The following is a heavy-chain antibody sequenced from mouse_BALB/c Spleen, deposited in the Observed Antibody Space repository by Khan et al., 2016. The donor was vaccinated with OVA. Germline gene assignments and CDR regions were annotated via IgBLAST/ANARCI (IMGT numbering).Heavy chain of an antibody. J-gene: IGHJ2*01. CDR2: ISYSGST. CDR3: ARAARIKY. CDR1: GYSITSGYG. D-gene: IGHD1-2*01. V-gene: IGHV3-2*02. Sequence: EVQLQESGPGLVKPSQSLSLTCTVTGYSITSGYGWNWIRQFPGNKLEWMGYISYSGSTNYNPSLKSRISITRDTSNNQFFLQLNSVTTEDAATYYCARAARIKYWGQGTTVTVSS.